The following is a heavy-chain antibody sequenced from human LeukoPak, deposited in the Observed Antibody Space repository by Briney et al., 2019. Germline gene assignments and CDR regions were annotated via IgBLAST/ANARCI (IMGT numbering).Heavy chain of an antibody. J-gene: IGHJ3*02. CDR1: GYTFTSYD. CDR3: ARVGRRLDAFDI. D-gene: IGHD2-15*01. CDR2: MNPNSGNT. V-gene: IGHV1-8*01. Sequence: ASVKVSCKASGYTFTSYDINWVRQAPGQGLEWMGWMNPNSGNTGYAQKFQGRVTMTRNTSISTAYMELSSLRSEDTAVYYCARVGRRLDAFDIWGQGTMVTVSS.